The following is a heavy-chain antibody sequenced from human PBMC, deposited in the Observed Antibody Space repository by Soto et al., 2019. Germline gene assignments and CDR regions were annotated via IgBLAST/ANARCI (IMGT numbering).Heavy chain of an antibody. Sequence: GPPLVHPTQTLTLTCSFSGFSLTTSGVGVGWVRQSPEKTLEWLALIFWDDDKRYSPSLRSRLTIAKDTSKNQVVLTLTNVETVDTATYYCARILTATGGHFDSWGQGALVTVSS. CDR3: ARILTATGGHFDS. D-gene: IGHD2-8*02. CDR1: GFSLTTSGVG. V-gene: IGHV2-5*02. CDR2: IFWDDDK. J-gene: IGHJ4*02.